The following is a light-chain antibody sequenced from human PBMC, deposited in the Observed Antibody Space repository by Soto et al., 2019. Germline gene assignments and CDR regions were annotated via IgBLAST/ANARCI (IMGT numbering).Light chain of an antibody. CDR3: QHYNTWPIT. Sequence: IVMTQSPATLSVSPGDRATLSCRASQNVRNNLAWYQQKPGQAPRLLIFGASTRATGTPARFSGSGSGTEFTLTISSLQSEDFAVYYCQHYNTWPITFGQGTRLEIK. CDR1: QNVRNN. CDR2: GAS. V-gene: IGKV3-15*01. J-gene: IGKJ5*01.